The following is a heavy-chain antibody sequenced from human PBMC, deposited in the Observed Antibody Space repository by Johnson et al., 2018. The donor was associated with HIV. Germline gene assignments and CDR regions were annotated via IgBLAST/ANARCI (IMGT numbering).Heavy chain of an antibody. Sequence: QVQLVESGGGLVKPGGSLRVSCAASGFTFSNAWMNWVRQAPGKGLEWVAVISYDGSNKYYADSVKGRFTISRDNSKNTLYLQMNSLRAEDTAVYYCAKPYGSGSYDAFDIWGQGTMVTVSS. D-gene: IGHD3-10*01. CDR1: GFTFSNAW. CDR3: AKPYGSGSYDAFDI. CDR2: ISYDGSNK. V-gene: IGHV3-30*18. J-gene: IGHJ3*02.